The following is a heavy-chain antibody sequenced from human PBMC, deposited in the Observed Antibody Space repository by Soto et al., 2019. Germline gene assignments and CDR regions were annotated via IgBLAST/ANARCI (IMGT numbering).Heavy chain of an antibody. CDR3: VGMLVPASRHSGLDS. Sequence: SSETLSLTCTVSGGSIGSSGYYWGWIRHPPEKGLEWIGNINYLGTTYYNPSLRSRVTISADMSNNQFSLKSNSVTAADTSVYYCVGMLVPASRHSGLDSWGQGTRVTVSS. CDR2: INYLGTT. J-gene: IGHJ4*02. D-gene: IGHD2-21*02. V-gene: IGHV4-39*01. CDR1: GGSIGSSGYY.